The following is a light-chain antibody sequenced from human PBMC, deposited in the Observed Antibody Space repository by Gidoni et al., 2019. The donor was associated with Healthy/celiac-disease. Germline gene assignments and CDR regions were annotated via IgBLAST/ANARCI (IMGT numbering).Light chain of an antibody. V-gene: IGKV2-28*01. CDR3: MQALQTPPGT. J-gene: IGKJ3*01. CDR2: LGS. CDR1: QSLLHSNGYNY. Sequence: DIVMTQSPLSLPFTPGAPASISCRSSQSLLHSNGYNYLDWYLQKPGQSPQLLIYLGSNRASGVPDRFSGSGSGTDCTLKISRVEAEDVGVYYCMQALQTPPGTLGPGTKVDIK.